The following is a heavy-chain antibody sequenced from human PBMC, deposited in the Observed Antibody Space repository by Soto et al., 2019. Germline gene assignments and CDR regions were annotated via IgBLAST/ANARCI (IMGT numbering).Heavy chain of an antibody. Sequence: SETLPLTCAVYPGSFSGYYWSWIRQPPGKGLEWIGEINHSGSTNYSPSLKSRVTISLDTSKNQFSLKLSSVTAADTAVYYCATGRAMAAAGAQNFEYWGQGTLFSVSS. CDR1: PGSFSGYY. D-gene: IGHD6-13*01. J-gene: IGHJ4*02. V-gene: IGHV4-34*01. CDR2: INHSGST. CDR3: ATGRAMAAAGAQNFEY.